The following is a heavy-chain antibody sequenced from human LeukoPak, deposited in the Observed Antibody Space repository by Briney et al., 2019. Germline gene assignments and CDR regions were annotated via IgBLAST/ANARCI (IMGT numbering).Heavy chain of an antibody. CDR1: GYTFTTYA. CDR3: ARVYYYDSGGYHLGVDC. D-gene: IGHD3-22*01. J-gene: IGHJ4*02. Sequence: ASVKVSCKASGYTFTTYALHWVRQAPGQRPEWMGWINAGDGNTGYSQRFRDRVTITRDTSASTTYMDLSSLRSEDTAMYYCARVYYYDSGGYHLGVDCWGQGTLVTVSS. CDR2: INAGDGNT. V-gene: IGHV1-3*01.